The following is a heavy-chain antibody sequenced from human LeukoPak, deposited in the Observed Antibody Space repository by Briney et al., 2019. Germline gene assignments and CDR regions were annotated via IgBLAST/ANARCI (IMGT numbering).Heavy chain of an antibody. CDR1: GFNFIVYS. Sequence: GGSLSLSCAASGFNFIVYSMSWVRQPAGKGLEWLSCLSLSRTTIYYPAFVRGGFTVSRDNAHNSLCLQMNRLRHEDTPVYYCATVHCSGGSCYDWAYYGMDVWGQGTTVTVSS. CDR3: ATVHCSGGSCYDWAYYGMDV. V-gene: IGHV3-48*02. CDR2: LSLSRTTI. J-gene: IGHJ6*02. D-gene: IGHD2-15*01.